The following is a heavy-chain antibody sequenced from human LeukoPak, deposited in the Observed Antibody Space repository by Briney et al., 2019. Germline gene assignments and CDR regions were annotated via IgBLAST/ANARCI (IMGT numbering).Heavy chain of an antibody. Sequence: GGSLRLSCEASGFTFRSYWMSWVRQAPGKGPEWVANIKQDGSDKYYADSVRGRFTVSRDNAKNSMYLQMNGLRAEDTATYYCTSLRTAVPHAGEAYNIWGQGTLVTVSS. CDR2: IKQDGSDK. CDR3: TSLRTAVPHAGEAYNI. J-gene: IGHJ3*02. V-gene: IGHV3-7*01. D-gene: IGHD2-2*01. CDR1: GFTFRSYW.